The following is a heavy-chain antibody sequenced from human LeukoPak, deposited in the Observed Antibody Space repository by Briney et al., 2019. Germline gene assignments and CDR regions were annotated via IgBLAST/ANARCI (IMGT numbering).Heavy chain of an antibody. CDR2: INPNSGGT. Sequence: ASVKVSCKASGYTFTGYYMHWVRQAPGQGLEWMGWINPNSGGTNYAQKFQGRVTMTRDTSISTAYMELSSLRSEDTAVYYCARGDYYGSGSYPTVFDYWGQGTLVTVSS. CDR1: GYTFTGYY. J-gene: IGHJ4*02. CDR3: ARGDYYGSGSYPTVFDY. D-gene: IGHD3-10*01. V-gene: IGHV1-2*02.